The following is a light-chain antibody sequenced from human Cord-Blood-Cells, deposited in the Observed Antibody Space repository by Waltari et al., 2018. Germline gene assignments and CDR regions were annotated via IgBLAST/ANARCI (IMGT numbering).Light chain of an antibody. CDR2: GSS. Sequence: DIVLTQSPGTLSLSPGERATLSCRASQSVSSSYLAWYQQKPGQAPRLLIYGSSSRATGIPDRFSVSGSGTDFTLTISRLEPEDFAVYYCQQYGSSPLTFGGGTKVEIK. V-gene: IGKV3-20*01. CDR1: QSVSSSY. J-gene: IGKJ4*01. CDR3: QQYGSSPLT.